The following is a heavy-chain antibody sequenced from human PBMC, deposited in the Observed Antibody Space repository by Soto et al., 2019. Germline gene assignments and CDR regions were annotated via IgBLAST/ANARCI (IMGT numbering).Heavy chain of an antibody. D-gene: IGHD3-10*01. CDR2: TYYRSKWYN. Sequence: SQTLSLTCAISGESVSSNSAAWNWIRQSPSRGLEWLGRTYYRSKWYNDYAVSVKSRITINPDTSKNQFSLQLNSVTPEDTAVYYCARDLSYYYGSWSYYNYYFYMYVWGKGTTVTVSS. CDR3: ARDLSYYYGSWSYYNYYFYMYV. V-gene: IGHV6-1*01. CDR1: GESVSSNSAA. J-gene: IGHJ6*03.